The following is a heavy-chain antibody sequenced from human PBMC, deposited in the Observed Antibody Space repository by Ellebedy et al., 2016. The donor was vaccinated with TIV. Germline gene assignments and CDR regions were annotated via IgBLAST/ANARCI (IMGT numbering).Heavy chain of an antibody. CDR2: IYYSGST. D-gene: IGHD2-15*01. V-gene: IGHV4-59*01. J-gene: IGHJ4*02. CDR1: GGSTSSYY. Sequence: MPSETLSLTCTVSGGSTSSYYWSWVRQPPGRGRAWIGYIYYSGSTNYNTSLKSRVPISVDTSKHHLSLKLSSVTAADTAVYYCARVHCTLGSCLLENWGQGALVTVSS. CDR3: ARVHCTLGSCLLEN.